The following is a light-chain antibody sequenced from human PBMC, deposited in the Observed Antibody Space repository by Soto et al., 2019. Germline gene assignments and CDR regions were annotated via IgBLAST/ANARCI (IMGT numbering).Light chain of an antibody. CDR2: RAS. CDR1: QSVRSN. Sequence: EIVLTQSPGTLSLSPGQRATLSCRASQSVRSNLAWYYQKPGQAPRLLIYRASSRAAGLPDRFSGSGSETEFTLTISSLQSEDFAVYYCQQYNKWPITFGQGTRLEIK. J-gene: IGKJ5*01. CDR3: QQYNKWPIT. V-gene: IGKV3-15*01.